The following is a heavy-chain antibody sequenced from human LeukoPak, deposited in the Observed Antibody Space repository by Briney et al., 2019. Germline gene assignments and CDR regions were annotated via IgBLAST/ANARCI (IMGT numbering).Heavy chain of an antibody. CDR1: GFTFSNYW. CDR3: ARSASYYDSSGYWYYFDY. CDR2: IKQDGSEK. D-gene: IGHD3-22*01. V-gene: IGHV3-7*01. J-gene: IGHJ4*02. Sequence: PGRSLRLSCAASGFTFSNYWMSWVRQAPGKGLEWVAHIKQDGSEKYYVDSVKGRFTISRDNAESSLYLQMNSLRAEDTAVYYCARSASYYDSSGYWYYFDYWGQGTLVTVSS.